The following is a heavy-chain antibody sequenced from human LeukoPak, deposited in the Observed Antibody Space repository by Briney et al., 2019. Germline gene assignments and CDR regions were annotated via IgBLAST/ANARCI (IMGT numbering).Heavy chain of an antibody. J-gene: IGHJ6*02. CDR1: GYTFTSYG. D-gene: IGHD6-19*01. CDR3: ARDRDSSGWFRSLENYYYYGMDV. Sequence: ASVKVSCKASGYTFTSYGISWVRRAPGQGLEWMGWISAYNGNTNYAQKLQGRVTMTTDTSTSTAYMELRSLRSDDTAVYYCARDRDSSGWFRSLENYYYYGMDVWGQGTTVTVSS. V-gene: IGHV1-18*01. CDR2: ISAYNGNT.